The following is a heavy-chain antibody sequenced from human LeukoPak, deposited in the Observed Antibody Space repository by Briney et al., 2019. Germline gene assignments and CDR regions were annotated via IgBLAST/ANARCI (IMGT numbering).Heavy chain of an antibody. J-gene: IGHJ3*02. D-gene: IGHD6-6*01. CDR1: GGSISSGGYS. Sequence: SETLSLTCAVSGGSISSGGYSWRWLRQPPGKGLEWIGYIYHSGSTYYNPSLKSRVTISVDRSKNQFSLKLSSVTAADTAVYYCATYSSSFLYGAFDIWGQGTMVTVSS. CDR3: ATYSSSFLYGAFDI. CDR2: IYHSGST. V-gene: IGHV4-30-2*02.